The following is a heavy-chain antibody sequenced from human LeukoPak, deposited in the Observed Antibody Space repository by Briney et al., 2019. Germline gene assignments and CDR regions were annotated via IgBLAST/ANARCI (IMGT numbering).Heavy chain of an antibody. CDR3: ARNGLPILMLYREVGTDY. J-gene: IGHJ4*02. CDR1: GYTFTSYY. Sequence: GASVKVSCKASGYTFTSYYMHWVRQAPGQGLEWMGWINPNSGGTNYAQKFQGRVTVTRDTSLRTAYMELSRLRSDDTAVYYCARNGLPILMLYREVGTDYWGQGTLVTVSS. V-gene: IGHV1-2*02. CDR2: INPNSGGT. D-gene: IGHD2-8*01.